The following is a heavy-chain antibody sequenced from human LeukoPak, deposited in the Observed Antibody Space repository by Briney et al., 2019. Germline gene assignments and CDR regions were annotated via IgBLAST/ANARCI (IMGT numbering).Heavy chain of an antibody. J-gene: IGHJ4*02. V-gene: IGHV4-4*07. CDR2: IFADGSN. D-gene: IGHD3-22*01. Sequence: PSETLSLTCTLSGGSISSYCWSWVRQPAGKGLEYIGHIFADGSNNYNPSLKSRVTMSVETSKNQFSLKVTSVTAADTAVYFCARGALDSSDFYFFDHWGQGTLVTVSS. CDR3: ARGALDSSDFYFFDH. CDR1: GGSISSYC.